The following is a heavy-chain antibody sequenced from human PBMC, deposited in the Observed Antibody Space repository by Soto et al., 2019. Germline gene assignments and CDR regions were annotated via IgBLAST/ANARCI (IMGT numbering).Heavy chain of an antibody. V-gene: IGHV4-30-4*01. D-gene: IGHD1-26*01. CDR1: GGSISSGNFY. CDR3: AHDSHGGNTSFDL. J-gene: IGHJ4*02. Sequence: VQLQESGPGLVRPSETLSLTCTVSGGSISSGNFYWSWIRQPPGKGLESIGYIYFSGSTSYSPSLNSRLTISLNTSNNQFSLKLTSVTAADTAVYYCAHDSHGGNTSFDLWGQGALVTVSS. CDR2: IYFSGST.